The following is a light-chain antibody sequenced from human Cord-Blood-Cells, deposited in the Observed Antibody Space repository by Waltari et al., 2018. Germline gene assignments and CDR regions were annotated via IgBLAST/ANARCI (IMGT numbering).Light chain of an antibody. CDR3: QQYNSYSGT. V-gene: IGKV1-5*03. Sequence: DIQMTQSPSTLSPSVGDRVNNTCRASQRSSSWLAWYQQKPGKAPKLLIYKASSLESGVPSRFSGSGSGTEFTLTISSLQPDDFATYYCQQYNSYSGTFGQGTKVEIK. J-gene: IGKJ1*01. CDR2: KAS. CDR1: QRSSSW.